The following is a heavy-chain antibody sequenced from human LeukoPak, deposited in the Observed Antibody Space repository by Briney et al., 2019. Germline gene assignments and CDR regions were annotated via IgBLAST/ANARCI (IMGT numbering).Heavy chain of an antibody. CDR1: GFTVSSNY. V-gene: IGHV3-21*01. CDR3: ARGHSRYCSSTSCLLYYFDY. J-gene: IGHJ4*02. CDR2: ISSSSSYI. D-gene: IGHD2-2*01. Sequence: GGSLRLSCAASGFTVSSNYMSWVRQTPGKGLEWVSSISSSSSYIYYADSVKGRFTISRDNAKNSLYLQMNSLRAEDTAVYYCARGHSRYCSSTSCLLYYFDYWGQGTLVTVSS.